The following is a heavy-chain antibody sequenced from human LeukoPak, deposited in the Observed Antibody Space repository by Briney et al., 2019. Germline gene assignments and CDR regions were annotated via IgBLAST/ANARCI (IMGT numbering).Heavy chain of an antibody. D-gene: IGHD6-13*01. J-gene: IGHJ4*02. Sequence: GGSLRLSCAASGFTFSSYGMHWVRQAPGKGLEWVAVIWYDGSNKYYADSVKGRFTISRDNSKNTPYLQMNSLRAEDTAVYYCAREGTAAAGKTRSSQFDYWGQGTLVTVSS. CDR1: GFTFSSYG. CDR2: IWYDGSNK. CDR3: AREGTAAAGKTRSSQFDY. V-gene: IGHV3-33*01.